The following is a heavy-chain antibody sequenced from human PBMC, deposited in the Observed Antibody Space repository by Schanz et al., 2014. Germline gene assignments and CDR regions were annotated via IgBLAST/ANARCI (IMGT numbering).Heavy chain of an antibody. Sequence: EVQLVESGGGVVQPGRSLRLSCAASGFTFSTHAMHWVRQAPGKGLEWVSYVSRSTPDIYYADSVKGRFTISRDNSKNTLYLQMNSLRAEDTAIYYCAKDAPYPFDLWGRGTLITVSS. CDR1: GFTFSTHA. CDR2: VSRSTPDI. CDR3: AKDAPYPFDL. J-gene: IGHJ2*01. V-gene: IGHV3-23*04.